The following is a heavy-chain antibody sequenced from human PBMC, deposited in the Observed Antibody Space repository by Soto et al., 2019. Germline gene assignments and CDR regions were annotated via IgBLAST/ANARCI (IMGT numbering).Heavy chain of an antibody. CDR1: GYTFASYD. Sequence: QVQLVQSGAEVKTPGASVKVSCKASGYTFASYDMNWVRQAPGQGLEWRGWMNPNSNNTGYAQKFQGRLTMTRDIALSIAHMELSSLRNEDTAVYSCARSDGYHFNWLDSWGQGTLVTVSA. V-gene: IGHV1-8*01. CDR3: ARSDGYHFNWLDS. J-gene: IGHJ5*01. D-gene: IGHD2-21*01. CDR2: MNPNSNNT.